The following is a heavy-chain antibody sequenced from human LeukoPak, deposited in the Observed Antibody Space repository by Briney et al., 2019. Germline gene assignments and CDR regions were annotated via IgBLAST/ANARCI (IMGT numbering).Heavy chain of an antibody. CDR2: ITQDGSEK. Sequence: PGGSLRLSCAASGFTFSNYWMTWVRQAPGKGLEWVANITQDGSEKYYVDSVKGRFTISRDNAKNSLYLQMNSLRAEDTAVYYCARSETTYYYDSSVYFYYYYGMDVWGQGTTVTVSS. D-gene: IGHD3-22*01. J-gene: IGHJ6*02. CDR1: GFTFSNYW. V-gene: IGHV3-7*01. CDR3: ARSETTYYYDSSVYFYYYYGMDV.